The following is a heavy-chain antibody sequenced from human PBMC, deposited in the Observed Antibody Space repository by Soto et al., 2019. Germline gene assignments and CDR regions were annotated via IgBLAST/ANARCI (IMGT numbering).Heavy chain of an antibody. CDR2: IHHTGST. V-gene: IGHV4-31*03. CDR1: GGSISSGGYY. J-gene: IGHJ4*02. D-gene: IGHD2-2*01. CDR3: ARGGDYTSCWQNQRPFDY. Sequence: QVELQESGPGLVKPSQTLSLTCTVSGGSISSGGYYWSWVRQHPGKGLEWLGYIHHTGSTYYNPALKSRVTLSVDTSKNQFSLRLSSVTAADTAVYYCARGGDYTSCWQNQRPFDYWGQGTLVTVSS.